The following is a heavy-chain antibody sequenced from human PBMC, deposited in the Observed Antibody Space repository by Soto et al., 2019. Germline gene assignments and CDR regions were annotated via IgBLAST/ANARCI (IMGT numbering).Heavy chain of an antibody. V-gene: IGHV3-23*01. CDR3: AKDSNITMVRGVIIAAYYGMDV. D-gene: IGHD3-10*01. CDR1: GFTFSSYA. CDR2: ISGSGGST. J-gene: IGHJ6*02. Sequence: PGGSLRLSCAASGFTFSSYAMSWVRQAPGKGLEWVSAISGSGGSTYYADSVKGRFTISRDNSKNTLYLQMNSLRAEDTAVYYCAKDSNITMVRGVIIAAYYGMDVWGQGTTVTVSS.